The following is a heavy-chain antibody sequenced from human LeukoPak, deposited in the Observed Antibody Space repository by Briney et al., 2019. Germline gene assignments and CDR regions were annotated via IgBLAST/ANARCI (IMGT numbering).Heavy chain of an antibody. V-gene: IGHV3-48*04. Sequence: GGSLRLSCAASGFTFSSYSMNWVRQAPGKGLEWVSYISSSSSTIYYADSVKGRFTISRDNAKNSLYLQMNSLRAEDTAVYFCARPTQRAFDIWGQGTMVTVSS. CDR3: ARPTQRAFDI. CDR2: ISSSSSTI. CDR1: GFTFSSYS. J-gene: IGHJ3*02.